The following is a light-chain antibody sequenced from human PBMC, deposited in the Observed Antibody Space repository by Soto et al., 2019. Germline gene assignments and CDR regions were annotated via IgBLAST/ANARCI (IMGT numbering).Light chain of an antibody. Sequence: QSALTQPPSASGSPGQSVTISCTGTSCDVGGYNYVSWYQQHPGKAPKLIIYEVYKRPSGVPDRFSGSKSGNTAALTVSGLQAEDEADYYCSSYVGTNSYVFGTGTKVTVL. V-gene: IGLV2-8*01. CDR3: SSYVGTNSYV. J-gene: IGLJ1*01. CDR1: SCDVGGYNY. CDR2: EVY.